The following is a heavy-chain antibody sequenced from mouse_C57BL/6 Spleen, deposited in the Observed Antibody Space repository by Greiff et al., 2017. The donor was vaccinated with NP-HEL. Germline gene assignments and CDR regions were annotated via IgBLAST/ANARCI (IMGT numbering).Heavy chain of an antibody. CDR1: GYSFTDYN. CDR3: ARHEEAGTRIYYYAMDY. CDR2: INPNYGTT. V-gene: IGHV1-39*01. Sequence: VQLQQSGPELVKPGASVKISCKASGYSFTDYNMNWVKQSNGKSLEWIGVINPNYGTTSYNQKFKGKATLTVDQSSSTAYMQLNSLTSEDSAVYYCARHEEAGTRIYYYAMDYWGQGTSVTVSS. D-gene: IGHD4-1*01. J-gene: IGHJ4*01.